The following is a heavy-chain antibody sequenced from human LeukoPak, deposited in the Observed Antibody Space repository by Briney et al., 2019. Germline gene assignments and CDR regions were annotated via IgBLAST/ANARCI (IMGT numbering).Heavy chain of an antibody. CDR1: GYSISSGYY. Sequence: PSETLSLTCTVSGYSISSGYYWGWIRQPPGKGLEWIGSIYHSGSTYYNPSLKSRVTISVDTSKNQFSLKLSSVTAADTAVYYCARVGYCSGGSCYVRRMVSWFDPWGQGTLVTVSS. J-gene: IGHJ5*02. CDR3: ARVGYCSGGSCYVRRMVSWFDP. V-gene: IGHV4-38-2*02. D-gene: IGHD2-15*01. CDR2: IYHSGST.